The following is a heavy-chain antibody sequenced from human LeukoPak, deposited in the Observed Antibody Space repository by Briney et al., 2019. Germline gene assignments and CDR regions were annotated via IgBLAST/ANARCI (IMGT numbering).Heavy chain of an antibody. D-gene: IGHD3-22*01. V-gene: IGHV1-69*04. CDR1: GGTFSSYV. Sequence: GASVKVACKASGGTFSSYVISWVRQAPGQGVAWMGRIIPIRSIAKYAPKFQGTLTITADKSPSTAYMELSSLRSEDTPVYYCARDSRGYYYVASWFDPWGQGTLVTVSS. CDR2: IIPIRSIA. J-gene: IGHJ5*01. CDR3: ARDSRGYYYVASWFDP.